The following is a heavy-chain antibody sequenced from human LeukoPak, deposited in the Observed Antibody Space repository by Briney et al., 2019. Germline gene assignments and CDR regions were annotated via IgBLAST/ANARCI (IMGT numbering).Heavy chain of an antibody. D-gene: IGHD6-13*01. CDR2: INAGNGNT. CDR1: GYTFTNYP. V-gene: IGHV1-3*03. J-gene: IGHJ6*03. CDR3: ARGPRGYSSSWYDRDYYYYYMDV. Sequence: ASVKVSCKASGYTFTNYPMHWVRQAPGQRLEWMGWINAGNGNTRYSQEFQGRVTMTRNTSISTAYMELSSLRSEDTAVYYCARGPRGYSSSWYDRDYYYYYMDVWGKGTTVTISS.